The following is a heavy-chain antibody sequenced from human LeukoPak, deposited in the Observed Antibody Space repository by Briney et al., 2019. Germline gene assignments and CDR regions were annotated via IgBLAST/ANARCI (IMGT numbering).Heavy chain of an antibody. V-gene: IGHV4-39*01. J-gene: IGHJ4*02. CDR2: IYYSGST. CDR1: GGSISSSSYY. Sequence: SETLSLTCTVSGGSISSSSYYWGWIRQPPGKGLEWIGSIYYSGSTYYNPSLKSRVTISVDTSKNQFSLKLSSVTAADTAVYYCARHLLPNPVRLGELSLPYYFDYWGQGTLVTVSS. D-gene: IGHD3-16*02. CDR3: ARHLLPNPVRLGELSLPYYFDY.